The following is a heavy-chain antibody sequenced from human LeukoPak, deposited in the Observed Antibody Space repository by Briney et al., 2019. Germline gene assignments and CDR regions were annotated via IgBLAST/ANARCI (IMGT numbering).Heavy chain of an antibody. J-gene: IGHJ6*03. CDR2: ISAYNGNT. Sequence: ASVKVSCKASGYTFTSYGISWVRQAPGQGLEWMGWISAYNGNTNYAQKLQGRVTMITDTSTSTAYMELRSLRSDDTAVYYCAREGFTGYCSSTSCPQFYYYYMDVWGKGTTVTVSS. D-gene: IGHD2-2*03. V-gene: IGHV1-18*01. CDR1: GYTFTSYG. CDR3: AREGFTGYCSSTSCPQFYYYYMDV.